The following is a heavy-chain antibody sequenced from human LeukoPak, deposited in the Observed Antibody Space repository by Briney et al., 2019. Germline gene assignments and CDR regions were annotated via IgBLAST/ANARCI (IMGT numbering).Heavy chain of an antibody. D-gene: IGHD6-13*01. V-gene: IGHV4-39*07. J-gene: IGHJ6*02. CDR3: ARGRHSSSWYYYYGMDV. Sequence: SETLSLTCTVSGDSISSSSYYWGWIRQPPGKRLEWIGSIYYSGSTYYNPSLKSRVTISVDTSKNQFSLKLSSVTAADTAVYYCARGRHSSSWYYYYGMDVWGQGTTVTVSS. CDR2: IYYSGST. CDR1: GDSISSSSYY.